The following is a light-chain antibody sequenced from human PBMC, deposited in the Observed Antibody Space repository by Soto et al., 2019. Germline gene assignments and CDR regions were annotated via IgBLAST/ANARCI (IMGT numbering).Light chain of an antibody. J-gene: IGKJ3*01. CDR1: QGVSSY. Sequence: EIVLTQSPATLSLSPGERATLSCRASQGVSSYLAWYQQKPGQAPRLLIYDASNMATGIPARFSGSGSGTDLTLTISSLEPEDFAVYYCQQRSNWPPRFTFGPGTKVDIK. V-gene: IGKV3-11*01. CDR3: QQRSNWPPRFT. CDR2: DAS.